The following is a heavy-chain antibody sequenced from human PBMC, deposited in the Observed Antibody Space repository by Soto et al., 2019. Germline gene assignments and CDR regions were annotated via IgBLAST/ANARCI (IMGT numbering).Heavy chain of an antibody. J-gene: IGHJ4*02. CDR2: INPNSGGT. Sequence: ASVKVSCKASGYTFTGYYMHWVRQAPGQGLEWMGWINPNSGGTNYAQKLQGRVTMTSDTSTSSAYMELRSLRSDDTAVYYCARDREYYYYDSSGYNYWGQGTLVTVSS. CDR1: GYTFTGYY. CDR3: ARDREYYYYDSSGYNY. D-gene: IGHD3-22*01. V-gene: IGHV1-2*02.